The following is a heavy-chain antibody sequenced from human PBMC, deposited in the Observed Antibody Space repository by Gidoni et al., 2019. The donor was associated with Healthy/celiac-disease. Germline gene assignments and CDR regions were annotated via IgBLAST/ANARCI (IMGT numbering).Heavy chain of an antibody. V-gene: IGHV3-48*02. J-gene: IGHJ3*02. CDR1: GFPFSSYS. CDR3: ARGNQLLPDAFDI. Sequence: EVQLVESGGGLVQPGGSLSLSCAASGFPFSSYSMNWVRQAPGKGLEWVSYISSSSSTIYYADSVKGRFTISRDNAKNSLYLQMNSLRDEDTAVYYCARGNQLLPDAFDIWGQGTMVTVSS. CDR2: ISSSSSTI. D-gene: IGHD2-2*01.